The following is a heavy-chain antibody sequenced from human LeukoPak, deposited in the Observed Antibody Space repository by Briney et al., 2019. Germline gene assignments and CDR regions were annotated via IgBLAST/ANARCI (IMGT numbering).Heavy chain of an antibody. J-gene: IGHJ4*02. V-gene: IGHV4-34*01. CDR2: INHSGST. CDR3: ARRVVRGVIQGD. CDR1: GGSFSGYY. Sequence: PSETLSLTCAVYGGSFSGYYWSWIRQPPGKGLEWIGEINHSGSTNYNPSLKSRVTISVDTSKNQFSLKLSSVTAADTAVYYCARRVVRGVIQGDWGRGTLVTVSS. D-gene: IGHD3-10*01.